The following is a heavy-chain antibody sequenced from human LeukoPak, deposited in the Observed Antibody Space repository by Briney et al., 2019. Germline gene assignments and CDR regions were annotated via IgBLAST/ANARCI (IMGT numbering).Heavy chain of an antibody. D-gene: IGHD2-2*01. V-gene: IGHV3-23*01. J-gene: IGHJ4*02. Sequence: GGSLRLSCAASGFTFSSYAMYWVRQAPGKGLEWVSAIGGSGGSTYYADSVKGRFTISRDNSKSTLYLQMNSLRAADTAVYYCAKTIRDQLLCSTDSWGQETLVTVSS. CDR1: GFTFSSYA. CDR2: IGGSGGST. CDR3: AKTIRDQLLCSTDS.